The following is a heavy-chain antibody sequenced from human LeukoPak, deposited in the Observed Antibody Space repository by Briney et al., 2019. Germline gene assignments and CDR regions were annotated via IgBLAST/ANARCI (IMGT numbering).Heavy chain of an antibody. J-gene: IGHJ4*02. CDR2: INSDGSST. CDR3: ARNKFPGITVFDY. Sequence: GGSLRLSCAASGFTFSSYWMHWVRHAPGKGLVWVSRINSDGSSTSYADSVKGRFTISRDNAKNTLYPQMNSLSADDTAVYYCARNKFPGITVFDYWGQGTLITVSS. V-gene: IGHV3-74*01. D-gene: IGHD1-14*01. CDR1: GFTFSSYW.